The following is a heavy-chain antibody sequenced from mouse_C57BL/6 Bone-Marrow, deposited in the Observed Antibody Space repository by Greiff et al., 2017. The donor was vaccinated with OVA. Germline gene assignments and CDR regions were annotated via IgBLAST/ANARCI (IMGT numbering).Heavy chain of an antibody. CDR3: ARGYDPYYAMDY. J-gene: IGHJ4*01. CDR2: IDPSDSYT. D-gene: IGHD2-2*01. CDR1: GYTFTSYW. Sequence: QVQLQQPGAELVMPGASVKLSCKASGYTFTSYWMHWVKQRPGQGLEWIGEIDPSDSYTNYNQKFKGKSTLTVDKSSSSAYMQLISLTSEDSAVYYCARGYDPYYAMDYWGQGTSVTVSS. V-gene: IGHV1-69*01.